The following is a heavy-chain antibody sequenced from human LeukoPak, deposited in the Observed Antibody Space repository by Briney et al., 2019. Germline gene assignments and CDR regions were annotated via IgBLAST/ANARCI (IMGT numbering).Heavy chain of an antibody. CDR2: ISSSSSYI. J-gene: IGHJ6*02. Sequence: GGPLSSSCAASGFTFSSNSMNWVRPPPGKGMKWVSSISSSSSYIYYADSVKGRFTISRDNAKNSLYLQMNSLRAEDTAVYYCAREGRATAMGYYYYYGMDVWGQGTTVTVSS. D-gene: IGHD5-18*01. V-gene: IGHV3-21*01. CDR3: AREGRATAMGYYYYYGMDV. CDR1: GFTFSSNS.